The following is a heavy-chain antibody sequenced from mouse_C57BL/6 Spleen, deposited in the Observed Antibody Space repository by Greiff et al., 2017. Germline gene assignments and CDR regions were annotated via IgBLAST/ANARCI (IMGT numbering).Heavy chain of an antibody. CDR1: GYTFTAYW. CDR2: ILPGSGST. J-gene: IGHJ1*03. CDR3: AKTLYYGSSYWYFDV. Sequence: QVQLQQSGAELMKPGASVKLSCKATGYTFTAYWIEWVKQRPGHGLEWIGEILPGSGSTNYNEKFKGKATFTADTSSNTAYMQLSRLTTEGSAIYYCAKTLYYGSSYWYFDVWGTGTTVTVSS. V-gene: IGHV1-9*01. D-gene: IGHD1-1*01.